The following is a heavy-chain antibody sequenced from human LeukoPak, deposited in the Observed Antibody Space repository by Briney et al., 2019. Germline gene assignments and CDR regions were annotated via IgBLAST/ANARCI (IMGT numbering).Heavy chain of an antibody. CDR1: GCTFRSYA. V-gene: IGHV3-30*18. J-gene: IGHJ6*02. D-gene: IGHD1-1*01. CDR3: AKGQLVDSGMDV. Sequence: GGSLRLSCVASGCTFRSYAMHWVRQAPGKGLEWVAVISFDGLHIYYADSVKGRFTISRDSSKNTLYLQINSLRPEDTAIYYCAKGQLVDSGMDVWGQGTTVTVSS. CDR2: ISFDGLHI.